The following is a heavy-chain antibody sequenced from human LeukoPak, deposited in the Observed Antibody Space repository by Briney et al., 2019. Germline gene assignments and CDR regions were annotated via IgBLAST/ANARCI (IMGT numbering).Heavy chain of an antibody. CDR1: GFTFGDYA. D-gene: IGHD2-2*02. J-gene: IGHJ4*02. CDR2: IRSKAYGGTT. CDR3: TSCSSISCYTFDFDY. V-gene: IGHV3-49*04. Sequence: PGRALRLSCTASGFTFGDYAMSWVRQAPGKGLEWVGFIRSKAYGGTTEYAASVKGRSTISRDDSKSIAYLQMNSLKTEDTAVYYCTSCSSISCYTFDFDYWGQGNLVTVSS.